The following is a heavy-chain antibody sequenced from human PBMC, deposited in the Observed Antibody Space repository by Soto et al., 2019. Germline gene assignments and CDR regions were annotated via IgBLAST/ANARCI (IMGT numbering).Heavy chain of an antibody. CDR2: IYYSVST. CDR1: GGSISSYY. CDR3: ARERDRGGYYYYMDV. D-gene: IGHD3-10*01. Sequence: PSETLSLTCTVSGGSISSYYWSWIRQPPGKGLEWIGYIYYSVSTNYNPSLKSRVTISVDTSKNQFSLKLSSVTAADTAVYYCARERDRGGYYYYMDVWGKGTMVTVSS. J-gene: IGHJ6*03. V-gene: IGHV4-59*01.